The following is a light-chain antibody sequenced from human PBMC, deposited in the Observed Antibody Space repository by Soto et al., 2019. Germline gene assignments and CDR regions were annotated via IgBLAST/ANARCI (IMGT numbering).Light chain of an antibody. V-gene: IGLV2-14*01. CDR2: EVT. CDR3: SSRSTISTLV. CDR1: SIDVGAYHY. J-gene: IGLJ2*01. Sequence: QSGLTQPASVSGSPGQAITISCTGNSIDVGAYHYVSWYQQHPGKAPKLMIYEVTNRPSGVFRRCSGSKSANTASLTISGLQAEDEADYFCSSRSTISTLVFGGGTKLTVL.